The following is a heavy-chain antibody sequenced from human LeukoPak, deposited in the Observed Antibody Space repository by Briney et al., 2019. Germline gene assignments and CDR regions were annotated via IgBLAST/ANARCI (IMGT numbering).Heavy chain of an antibody. CDR1: GYSFTTYW. CDR2: IYPGDSDT. V-gene: IGHV5-51*01. D-gene: IGHD5-12*01. CDR3: ARTGYSGYEFGY. Sequence: GESLKISCKASGYSFTTYWIGWVRQMPGKGLEWMGIIYPGDSDTRYSPSFRGQVTISVDKSISTTYLQSSSLKASDTAMYYCARTGYSGYEFGYWGQGALVTVSS. J-gene: IGHJ4*02.